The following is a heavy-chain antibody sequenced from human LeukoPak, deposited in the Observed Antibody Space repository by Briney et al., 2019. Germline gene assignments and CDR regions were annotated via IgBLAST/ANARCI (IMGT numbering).Heavy chain of an antibody. J-gene: IGHJ6*02. V-gene: IGHV3-11*01. CDR2: ISSSGSTI. CDR3: ARTKRSDRYGSGSYYYGMDV. CDR1: GFTFSDYY. Sequence: PGGSLRLSCAASGFTFSDYYMSWIRQAPGKGLEWVSYISSSGSTIYYADSVKGRFTISRDNAKNSLYLQMNSLRAEDTAVYYCARTKRSDRYGSGSYYYGMDVWGQGTTVTVSS. D-gene: IGHD3-10*01.